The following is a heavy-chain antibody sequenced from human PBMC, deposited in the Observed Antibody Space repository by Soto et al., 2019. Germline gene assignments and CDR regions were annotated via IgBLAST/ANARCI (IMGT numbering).Heavy chain of an antibody. V-gene: IGHV3-21*01. J-gene: IGHJ3*02. CDR2: ISSASGYI. CDR3: ARDPLITLIDPNPFDI. D-gene: IGHD3-22*01. Sequence: KPGGSLRLSCAAFGFTFSSYSMHWVRQAPGKGLEWVSSISSASGYIYYADSVKGRFTISRDNAKNSLYLQMNSLRAEDTAVYYCARDPLITLIDPNPFDIWGQGTMVTVSS. CDR1: GFTFSSYS.